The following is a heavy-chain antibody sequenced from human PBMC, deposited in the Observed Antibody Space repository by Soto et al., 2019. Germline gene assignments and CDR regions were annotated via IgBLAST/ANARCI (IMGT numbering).Heavy chain of an antibody. V-gene: IGHV4-59*01. CDR1: GGSISSYY. CDR3: ARGDYYYYGMDV. J-gene: IGHJ6*02. CDR2: IYYSGST. Sequence: QVQLQESGPGLVKPSETLSLTCTVSGGSISSYYWSWIRQPPGKGLEWIGYIYYSGSTNYNPSLKSRVTISVDTAKNQFSRQLSSVTAADPAVYYCARGDYYYYGMDVWGQGTTVTVSS.